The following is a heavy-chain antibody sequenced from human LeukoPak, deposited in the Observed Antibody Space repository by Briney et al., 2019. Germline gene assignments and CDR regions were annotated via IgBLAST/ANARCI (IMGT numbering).Heavy chain of an antibody. J-gene: IGHJ5*02. V-gene: IGHV4-31*03. CDR3: ARAGVAGTWFWFDP. CDR1: GGSISSGGYY. CDR2: IYYSGST. D-gene: IGHD6-19*01. Sequence: SETLSLTCTVSGGSISSGGYYWSWIRQHPGKGLEWIGYIYYSGSTYYNPSLKSRVTISVDTSKNQFSLKLSSVTAADTAVYYCARAGVAGTWFWFDPWGQGTLVTVSS.